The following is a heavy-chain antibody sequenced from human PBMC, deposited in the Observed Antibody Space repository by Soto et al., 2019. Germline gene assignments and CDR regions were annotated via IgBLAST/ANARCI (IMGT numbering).Heavy chain of an antibody. CDR3: ARHYGYEVSDF. CDR1: GGSISSSSYY. V-gene: IGHV4-39*01. Sequence: PSETLSLTCTVSGGSISSSSYYWGWIRQPPGKGLEWIGSIYYSGSTYYNPSLKSRVTISVDTSKNQFSLKLSSVTAADTAVYYCARHYGYEVSDFCGQGILVTVSS. CDR2: IYYSGST. J-gene: IGHJ4*02. D-gene: IGHD5-18*01.